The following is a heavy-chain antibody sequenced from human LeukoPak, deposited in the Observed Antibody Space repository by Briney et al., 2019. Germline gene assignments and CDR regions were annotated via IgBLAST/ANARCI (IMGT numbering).Heavy chain of an antibody. V-gene: IGHV3-21*01. CDR3: ARGGAYCSSTSCYITLNYYYYYMDV. J-gene: IGHJ6*03. CDR1: GFTFSSYS. D-gene: IGHD2-2*02. CDR2: ISTSSSYI. Sequence: GGSLRLSCAASGFTFSSYSMNWVRQAPGKGLEWVSSISTSSSYIHYADSVKGRFTISRDNARNSLYLQMNSLRAEDTAVYYCARGGAYCSSTSCYITLNYYYYYMDVWGKGTTVTVSS.